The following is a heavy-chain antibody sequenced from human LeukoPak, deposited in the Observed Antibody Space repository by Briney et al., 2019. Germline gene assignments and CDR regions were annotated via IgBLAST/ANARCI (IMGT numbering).Heavy chain of an antibody. Sequence: PGGSLRLSCAVSGFAFGSEAMSWVRQSPARGLEWVASISPGGGTTYYADYVKGRFTISRDNSKNSLFVQMNSLRAEDTAVYYCAKDGYSSIPGFHFEYWGQGTPVTVSS. V-gene: IGHV3-23*01. J-gene: IGHJ4*02. D-gene: IGHD6-13*01. CDR2: ISPGGGTT. CDR3: AKDGYSSIPGFHFEY. CDR1: GFAFGSEA.